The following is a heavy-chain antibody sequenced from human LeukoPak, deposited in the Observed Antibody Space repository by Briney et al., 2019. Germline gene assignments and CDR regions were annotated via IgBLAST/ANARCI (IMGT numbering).Heavy chain of an antibody. D-gene: IGHD3-22*01. J-gene: IGHJ4*02. CDR3: AKDRSTMIGVVRQAPRGEFDY. V-gene: IGHV3-23*01. CDR1: GFTFSSYG. CDR2: VSGNGDGS. Sequence: GGTLRLSCAASGFTFSSYGMSWVRQAPGKGLEWVSAVSGNGDGSYYADSVKGRFSISRDNSKNTLYLQMNSLRAEDTAVYYCAKDRSTMIGVVRQAPRGEFDYWGQGTLVTVSS.